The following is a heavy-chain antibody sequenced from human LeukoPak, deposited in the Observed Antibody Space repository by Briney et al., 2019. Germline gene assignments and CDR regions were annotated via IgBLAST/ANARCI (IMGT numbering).Heavy chain of an antibody. D-gene: IGHD3-22*01. CDR2: MNPNSGNT. V-gene: IGHV1-8*03. CDR3: ARGLRYYYDSDGADY. J-gene: IGHJ4*02. CDR1: GYTFTSYD. Sequence: ASVKVSCKASGYTFTSYDINWVRQATGQGLEWMGWMNPNSGNTGYAQKLQGRVTITRNTSISTACMELSSLRSEDTAVYYCARGLRYYYDSDGADYWGQGTLVTVSS.